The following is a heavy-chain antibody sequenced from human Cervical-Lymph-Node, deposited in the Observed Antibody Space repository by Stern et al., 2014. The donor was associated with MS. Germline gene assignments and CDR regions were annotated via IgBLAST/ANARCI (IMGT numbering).Heavy chain of an antibody. CDR2: IWFAGSNK. CDR1: GFDFRIYG. CDR3: ARVPSGWQTGFDY. V-gene: IGHV3-33*01. J-gene: IGHJ4*02. D-gene: IGHD6-19*01. Sequence: VQLVESGGGVVQPERSLRLSCAASGFDFRIYGMQWVRQTTGKGLEGVAVIWFAGSNKNSASYPKGRLTISRDTSNSMLHLQMNSLRAADTAVYYCARVPSGWQTGFDYGGQGTLVTVSS.